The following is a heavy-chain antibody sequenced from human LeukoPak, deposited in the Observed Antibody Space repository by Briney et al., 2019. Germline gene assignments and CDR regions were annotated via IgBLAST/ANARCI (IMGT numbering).Heavy chain of an antibody. Sequence: GGTLRLSCAASGFTFSSYSMNWVRQAPGKGPEWVSYISSSSSTIYYADSVKGRFTISRDNAKNSLYLQMNSLRAEDTAVYYCARTLRFLEWYPVWARGTLVTVSS. CDR1: GFTFSSYS. CDR3: ARTLRFLEWYPV. D-gene: IGHD3-3*01. J-gene: IGHJ4*02. CDR2: ISSSSSTI. V-gene: IGHV3-48*01.